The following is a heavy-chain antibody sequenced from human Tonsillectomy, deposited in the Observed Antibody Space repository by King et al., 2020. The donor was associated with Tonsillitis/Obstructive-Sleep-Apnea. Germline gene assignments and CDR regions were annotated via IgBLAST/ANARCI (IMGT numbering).Heavy chain of an antibody. J-gene: IGHJ4*02. Sequence: QLVQSGGGLIQPGGSLRLSCAASGFTVSSNYMSWVRQAPGKGLEWVSVIYSGGSTYYDEPVKGRFTIYRDNSKNKLYLQMNSLSAEDTAVYYCSLSTVTTAWFDDWGQGTLVTVSS. CDR3: SLSTVTTAWFDD. CDR1: GFTVSSNY. D-gene: IGHD4-17*01. V-gene: IGHV3-53*01. CDR2: IYSGGST.